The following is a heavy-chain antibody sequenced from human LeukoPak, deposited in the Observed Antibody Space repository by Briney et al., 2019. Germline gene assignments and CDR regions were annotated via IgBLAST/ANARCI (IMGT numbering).Heavy chain of an antibody. D-gene: IGHD3-16*01. Sequence: ASVKVSCKASGYTFTSYYMHWVRQAPGQGLEWMGIINPSGGSTSYAQKFQGRVTMTRDMSTSTVYMELSSLRSEDTAVYYCARDWEERGNVGDYYFDYWGQGTLVTVSS. CDR3: ARDWEERGNVGDYYFDY. CDR2: INPSGGST. V-gene: IGHV1-46*01. J-gene: IGHJ4*02. CDR1: GYTFTSYY.